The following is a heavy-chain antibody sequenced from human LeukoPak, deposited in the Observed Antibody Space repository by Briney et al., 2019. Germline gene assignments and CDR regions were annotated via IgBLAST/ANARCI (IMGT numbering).Heavy chain of an antibody. V-gene: IGHV4-59*01. CDR1: VGSISSYY. J-gene: IGHJ5*02. Sequence: PSETLSLTCTVSVGSISSYYWSWIGQPPGKGLEWIGYIYYSGSTNYNPSLKSRVTISVDTSKNQFSLKLSSVTAADTAVYYCARVGFIAVAGTGRSNWFDPWGQGTLVTVSS. CDR3: ARVGFIAVAGTGRSNWFDP. CDR2: IYYSGST. D-gene: IGHD6-19*01.